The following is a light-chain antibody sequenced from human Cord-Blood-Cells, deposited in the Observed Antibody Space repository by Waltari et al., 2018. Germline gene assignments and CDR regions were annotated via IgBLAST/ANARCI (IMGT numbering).Light chain of an antibody. V-gene: IGLV3-19*01. CDR2: GKN. CDR3: NSRDSSGNHPWV. J-gene: IGLJ3*02. CDR1: SLRSYY. Sequence: SSELTQDPAVSVALGQTVRITCQGDSLRSYYASWYQQKPGQAPVLVIYGKNKRPSGIPDRFSGSSSGNTASLTITVAQAEDEADYYCNSRDSSGNHPWVFGGGTKLTVL.